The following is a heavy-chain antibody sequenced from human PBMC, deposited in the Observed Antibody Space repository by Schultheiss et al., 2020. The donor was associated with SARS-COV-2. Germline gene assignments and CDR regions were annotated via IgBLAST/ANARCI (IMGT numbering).Heavy chain of an antibody. CDR2: ISYDGSNK. V-gene: IGHV3-30*04. CDR1: GFTFSSYA. Sequence: GGSLRLSCAASGFTFSSYAMHWVRQAPGKGLEWVAVISYDGSNKYYADSVKGRFTISRDNSKNSLFLQMKSLRTEDTAFYYCVKGSSYYESSGYYYFDKWGQGILLTVSS. D-gene: IGHD3-22*01. CDR3: VKGSSYYESSGYYYFDK. J-gene: IGHJ4*02.